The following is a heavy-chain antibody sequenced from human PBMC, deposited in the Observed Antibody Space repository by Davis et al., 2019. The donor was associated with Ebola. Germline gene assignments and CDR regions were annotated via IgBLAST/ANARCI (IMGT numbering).Heavy chain of an antibody. Sequence: ASVKVSCKASAYTFTSHGISRVRQPPGQGLEWLGWISGYSGDTKYEQKLQDRVTLTTDTSTNTAYMELRSLRSDDTAVYYCAREAGGNEMDWGQGTLVTVSA. D-gene: IGHD1-1*01. CDR2: ISGYSGDT. CDR1: AYTFTSHG. V-gene: IGHV1-18*04. CDR3: AREAGGNEMD. J-gene: IGHJ4*02.